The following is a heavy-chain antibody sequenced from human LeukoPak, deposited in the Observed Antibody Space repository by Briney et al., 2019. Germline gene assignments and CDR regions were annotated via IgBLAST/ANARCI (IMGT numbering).Heavy chain of an antibody. D-gene: IGHD5-12*01. V-gene: IGHV1-8*03. Sequence: ASVKVSCEASGYTFTTYDINWVRQATGQGLQWMGWINPNSGNTGYAQKFQGRITITRNTSISTVYMELSSLRSEDTAVYYCARGRYSGYGGGWYFDYWGQGTLVTVSS. CDR1: GYTFTTYD. J-gene: IGHJ4*02. CDR3: ARGRYSGYGGGWYFDY. CDR2: INPNSGNT.